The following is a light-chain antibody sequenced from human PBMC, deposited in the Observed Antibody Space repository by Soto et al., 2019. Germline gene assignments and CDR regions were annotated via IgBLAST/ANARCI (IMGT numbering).Light chain of an antibody. V-gene: IGKV4-1*01. CDR1: QSVLYSSNNKNY. J-gene: IGKJ1*01. CDR3: QQYYSTPGT. CDR2: WAS. Sequence: DIVMTQSPDSLAVSLGERATINCKSSQSVLYSSNNKNYLAWYQQKPGQPPKLLIYWASTQESGVPDRFSGSGSGTDFTLTISSLQAEDVAVYYCQQYYSTPGTFGQGTKVDIK.